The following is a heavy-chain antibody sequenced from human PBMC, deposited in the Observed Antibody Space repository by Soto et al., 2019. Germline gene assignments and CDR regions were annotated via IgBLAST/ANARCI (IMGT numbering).Heavy chain of an antibody. CDR3: ARMGVCSSSSYCYYYGMDV. Sequence: QVQLVQSGAEVKKPGASVKVSCKASGYTFTSYGISWVRQAPGQGLEWMGWISAYNGNTNYAQKLQGRVTMTTDTXRSXAXMELRSLRSDDTAVYYCARMGVCSSSSYCYYYGMDVWGQGTTVTVSS. D-gene: IGHD6-6*01. CDR1: GYTFTSYG. J-gene: IGHJ6*02. CDR2: ISAYNGNT. V-gene: IGHV1-18*01.